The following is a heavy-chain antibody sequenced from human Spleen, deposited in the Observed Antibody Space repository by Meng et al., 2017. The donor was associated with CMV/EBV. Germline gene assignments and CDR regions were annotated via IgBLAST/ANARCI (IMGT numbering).Heavy chain of an antibody. CDR2: IYSAGST. V-gene: IGHV3-53*01. J-gene: IGHJ4*02. D-gene: IGHD2-15*01. CDR3: ARVVGLHFDY. Sequence: ETLSLTCAASGFTFSSYSMNCVRQAPGKGLEWVSVIYSAGSTYYADSVKGRFTISRDNSRNTLYFQMNSLRAEDTAVYYCARVVGLHFDYWGQGTLVTVSS. CDR1: GFTFSSYS.